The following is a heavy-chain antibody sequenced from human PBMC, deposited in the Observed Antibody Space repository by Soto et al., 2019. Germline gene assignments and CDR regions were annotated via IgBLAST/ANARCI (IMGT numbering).Heavy chain of an antibody. V-gene: IGHV3-11*01. J-gene: IGHJ4*02. CDR2: ISGSGDTI. Sequence: QVQLVESGGGLVKPGGSLRLSCAASGFTFSDSYMTWIRQSPGKGREWISYISGSGDTIYYADSVTGRFTVSRDNAKNSLYLQINSLRAEYTAVYYCASDPYYYASEDWGQGTLVTVSS. CDR3: ASDPYYYASED. CDR1: GFTFSDSY. D-gene: IGHD3-10*01.